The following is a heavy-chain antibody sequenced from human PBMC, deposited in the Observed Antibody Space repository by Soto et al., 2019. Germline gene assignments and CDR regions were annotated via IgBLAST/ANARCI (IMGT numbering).Heavy chain of an antibody. D-gene: IGHD3-10*01. V-gene: IGHV3-23*01. CDR2: FTGSGGRT. Sequence: EVQLLESGGGFVQPGGSLRLSCAASGFNFRTYAMTWVRQAPGKGLEWVSIFTGSGGRTYYADCVKGRFSISRDNSENKLYLQMNSLRAEDTAVYYCAKSLVSFGELLPSLDYFGMGVWGQGTTVTVSS. J-gene: IGHJ6*02. CDR1: GFNFRTYA. CDR3: AKSLVSFGELLPSLDYFGMGV.